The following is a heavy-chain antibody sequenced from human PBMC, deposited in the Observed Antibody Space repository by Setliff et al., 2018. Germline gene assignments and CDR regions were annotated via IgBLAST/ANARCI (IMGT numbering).Heavy chain of an antibody. CDR2: IGHTGST. D-gene: IGHD6-19*01. CDR3: ARGGSNSGWYGFFDF. J-gene: IGHJ4*02. Sequence: SETLSLTCTVSGYSISSGYIWGWIRQPPGKGLEWVGNIGHTGSTYYNPSLKSRVTISVDTSMDQFSLRLNSVTAADTAVYYCARGGSNSGWYGFFDFWGQGAQVTVSS. V-gene: IGHV4-38-2*02. CDR1: GYSISSGYI.